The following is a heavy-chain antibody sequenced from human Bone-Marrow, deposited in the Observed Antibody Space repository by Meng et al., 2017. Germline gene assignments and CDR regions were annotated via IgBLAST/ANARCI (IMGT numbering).Heavy chain of an antibody. D-gene: IGHD2-2*01. CDR2: INPNSGGT. Sequence: ASVNVSCKASGYTFTGYYMHWVRQAPGQGLEWMGWINPNSGGTNYAQKFQGRVTMTRDTSISTAYMELSRLRSDDTAVYYCARDGLRSVVVPAPVDYWGQGTLVTVSS. CDR1: GYTFTGYY. CDR3: ARDGLRSVVVPAPVDY. J-gene: IGHJ4*02. V-gene: IGHV1-2*02.